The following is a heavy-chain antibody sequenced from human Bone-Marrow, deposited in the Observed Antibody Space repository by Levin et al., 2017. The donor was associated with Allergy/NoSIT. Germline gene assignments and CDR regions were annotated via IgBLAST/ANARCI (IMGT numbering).Heavy chain of an antibody. CDR1: GFTFDDYG. CDR3: VRDPQAATTN. J-gene: IGHJ4*02. V-gene: IGHV3-20*04. Sequence: PGGSLRLSCAASGFTFDDYGMSWVRQAPGKGLEWVSGINWNGGSTGYGDSVKGRFTISRDNAKNSLYLQMNSLRTEDTALYYCVRDPQAATTNWGQGTLVTVSS. D-gene: IGHD1-7*01. CDR2: INWNGGST.